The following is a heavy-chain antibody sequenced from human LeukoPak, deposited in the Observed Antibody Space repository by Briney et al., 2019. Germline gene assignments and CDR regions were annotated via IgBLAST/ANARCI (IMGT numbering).Heavy chain of an antibody. V-gene: IGHV1-2*02. CDR2: INPNSGGT. CDR3: ARGYYDILTGYCY. D-gene: IGHD3-9*01. Sequence: ASVKVSCKASGYTFIGYYIHWVRQAPGQGLEWMGWINPNSGGTNYAQKFQGRVTMTRDTSISTAYMELSRLRSDDTAVYYCARGYYDILTGYCYWGQGTLVTVSS. CDR1: GYTFIGYY. J-gene: IGHJ4*02.